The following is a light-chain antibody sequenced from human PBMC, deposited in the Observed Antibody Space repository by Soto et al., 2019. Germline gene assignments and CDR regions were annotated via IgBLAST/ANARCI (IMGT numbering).Light chain of an antibody. J-gene: IGKJ4*01. V-gene: IGKV3-11*01. CDR3: QQRSNWPLAH. CDR2: DAS. CDR1: PSVSSY. Sequence: EILLTQSPATLSLSPGARATLSCRASPSVSSYLAWYQQKPGQAPLLLIYDASNRATGIPARFSGSGSGTDFTLTISRLEPEDFAVYYCQQRSNWPLAHLGGGTKVDIK.